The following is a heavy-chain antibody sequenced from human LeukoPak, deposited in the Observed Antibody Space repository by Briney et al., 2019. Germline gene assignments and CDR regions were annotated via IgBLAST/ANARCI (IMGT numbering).Heavy chain of an antibody. CDR1: GGTFSSYA. CDR3: ARENFLVGSSGYYYDY. CDR2: IIPIFGTA. Sequence: SVKVSCKASGGTFSSYAISWVRQAPGQGLEWMGGIIPIFGTANYAQKFQGRVTITADESTSTAYMELSSLRSEDTAVYYCARENFLVGSSGYYYDYWGQGTLVTVSS. J-gene: IGHJ4*02. D-gene: IGHD3-22*01. V-gene: IGHV1-69*13.